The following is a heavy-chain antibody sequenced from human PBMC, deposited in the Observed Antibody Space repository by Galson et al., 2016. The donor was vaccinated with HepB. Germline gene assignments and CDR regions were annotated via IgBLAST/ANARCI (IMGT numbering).Heavy chain of an antibody. V-gene: IGHV3-49*03. CDR1: GFTFGDYA. CDR2: IRNKPYGGTT. J-gene: IGHJ6*03. D-gene: IGHD3-10*01. CDR3: ARSRVTMIRGTDYYYMDV. Sequence: SLRLSCAVSGFTFGDYAMSWFRQAPGKGLEWVGIIRNKPYGGTTEYAASVKVRFTISRDDSKSIAYLQMNGLQTEDTAVYYCARSRVTMIRGTDYYYMDVWGKGTTVTVSS.